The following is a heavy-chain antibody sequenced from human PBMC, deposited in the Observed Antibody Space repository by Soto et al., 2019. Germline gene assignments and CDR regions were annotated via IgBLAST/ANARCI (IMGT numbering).Heavy chain of an antibody. Sequence: QVQLQESGPGLVKPSQTLSLTCTVSGGSISSGNYYWSWIRQPPGKGLEWIGFISYSGTTHYSASLSSPVYISVNASKNPFALELSSVTAADTAVYYGATMSTPVTGLSHLDYGGQGTRVTVSS. CDR3: ATMSTPVTGLSHLDY. V-gene: IGHV4-30-4*01. D-gene: IGHD4-17*01. CDR2: ISYSGTT. J-gene: IGHJ4*02. CDR1: GGSISSGNYY.